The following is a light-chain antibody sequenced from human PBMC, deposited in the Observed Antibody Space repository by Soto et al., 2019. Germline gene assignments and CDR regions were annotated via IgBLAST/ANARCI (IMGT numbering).Light chain of an antibody. CDR3: SSYSSTNTLV. CDR2: EVT. CDR1: SSNVGDYPY. Sequence: QSALTQPASVSGSPGQSITISCTGTSSNVGDYPYVSWYQQHPGKAPKLIIYEVTNRPSGVAGRFSGSKSENTASLTISGLHAEDEADYYCSSYSSTNTLVFGSGTKVTVL. V-gene: IGLV2-14*01. J-gene: IGLJ1*01.